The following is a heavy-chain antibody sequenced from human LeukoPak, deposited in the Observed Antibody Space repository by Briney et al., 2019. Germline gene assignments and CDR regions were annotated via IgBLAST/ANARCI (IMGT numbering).Heavy chain of an antibody. CDR2: IYTSGST. V-gene: IGHV4-61*02. CDR1: GGSISSGSYY. D-gene: IGHD2-15*01. CDR3: ARVQGKDIVAP. J-gene: IGHJ5*02. Sequence: PSQTLSLTCTVSGGSISSGSYYWSWIRQPAGKGLEWIGRIYTSGSTNYNPSLKSRVTISVDTSKNQFSLKLSSVTAADTAVYYCARVQGKDIVAPWGQGTLVTVSS.